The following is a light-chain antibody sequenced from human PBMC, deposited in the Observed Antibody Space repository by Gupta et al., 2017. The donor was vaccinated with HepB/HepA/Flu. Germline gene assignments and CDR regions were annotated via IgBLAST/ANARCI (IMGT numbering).Light chain of an antibody. Sequence: DIQLTQSPSFLSASVGDRVTITCRASQGISSYLAWYQQKPGKAPKLPIYAASTLQSGVPSRFSGSGSGTEFTLTISSLQPEDFATYHCQQLNSYPRTFGQGTKVEIK. CDR2: AAS. J-gene: IGKJ1*01. CDR1: QGISSY. CDR3: QQLNSYPRT. V-gene: IGKV1-9*01.